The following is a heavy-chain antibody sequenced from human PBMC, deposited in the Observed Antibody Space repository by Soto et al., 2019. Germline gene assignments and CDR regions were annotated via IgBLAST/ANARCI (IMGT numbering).Heavy chain of an antibody. CDR3: AGSRDGYNYDY. V-gene: IGHV4-4*02. CDR1: DASTSRADC. D-gene: IGHD5-12*01. J-gene: IGHJ4*02. CDR2: MYHSGST. Sequence: PSGTPALTCTVPDASTSRADCWSCVRQPPGQGLEWIGEMYHSGSTNYSPSLKRRVTISINKYKNQLSMKLTSVTAADTAVYYCAGSRDGYNYDYWDQGTPVTVS.